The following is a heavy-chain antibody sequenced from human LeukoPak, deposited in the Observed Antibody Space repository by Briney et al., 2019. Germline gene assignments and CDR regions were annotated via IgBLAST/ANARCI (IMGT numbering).Heavy chain of an antibody. V-gene: IGHV3-15*01. CDR2: IKSKADGGTT. Sequence: NPGGSLRLSCTASGFTFSGAWMSWVRQAPGKGLEWVGLIKSKADGGTTHYAASVKDRFTISRDDSKSTLYLQMNSLKTEDTAVYYCTTDLQFGELLVYWGQGTLVTVSS. J-gene: IGHJ4*02. D-gene: IGHD3-10*01. CDR1: GFTFSGAW. CDR3: TTDLQFGELLVY.